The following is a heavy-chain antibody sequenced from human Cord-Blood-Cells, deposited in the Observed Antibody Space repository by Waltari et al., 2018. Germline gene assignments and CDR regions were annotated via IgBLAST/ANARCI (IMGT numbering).Heavy chain of an antibody. CDR1: GGSISSSSYS. Sequence: QLQLQESGPGLVKPSETLSLTCTVSGGSISSSSYSWGWIRQPPGKGLEWIGSIYYSGSTYYNPSLKSRVTISVDTSKNQFSLKLSSVTAADTAVYYCARAPPYYDSSGYHFDYWGQGTLVTVSS. V-gene: IGHV4-39*07. CDR2: IYYSGST. D-gene: IGHD3-22*01. CDR3: ARAPPYYDSSGYHFDY. J-gene: IGHJ4*02.